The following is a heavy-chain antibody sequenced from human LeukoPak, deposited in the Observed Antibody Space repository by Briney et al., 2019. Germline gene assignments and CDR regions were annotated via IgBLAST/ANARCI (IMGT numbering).Heavy chain of an antibody. D-gene: IGHD3-9*01. CDR1: GGSFSAYY. CDR2: INHSGST. CDR3: AREIRYFDWSDAFDI. Sequence: SETLSLTCAVYGGSFSAYYWSWIRQPPGKGLEWIGEINHSGSTNYNPSLKSRVAISVDTSRNQFSLRLSSVTAADTAVYYCAREIRYFDWSDAFDIWGQGTMVTVSS. V-gene: IGHV4-34*01. J-gene: IGHJ3*02.